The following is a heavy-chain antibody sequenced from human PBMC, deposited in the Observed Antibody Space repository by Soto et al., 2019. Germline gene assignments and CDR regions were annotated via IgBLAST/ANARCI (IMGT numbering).Heavy chain of an antibody. Sequence: ASVKVSCKVSGYTLTELSMHWVRQAPGKGLEWMGGFDPEDGETIYAQKFQGRVTMTEDTSTDTAYMELSSLRSEDTAVYYCASYCGFWSGYSFDPWGQGTLVTVSS. J-gene: IGHJ5*02. CDR3: ASYCGFWSGYSFDP. D-gene: IGHD3-3*01. V-gene: IGHV1-24*01. CDR1: GYTLTELS. CDR2: FDPEDGET.